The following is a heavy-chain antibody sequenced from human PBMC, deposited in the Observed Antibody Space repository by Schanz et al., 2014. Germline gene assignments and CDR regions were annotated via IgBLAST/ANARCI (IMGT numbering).Heavy chain of an antibody. Sequence: QVQLVQSGAEVRKPGASVKVSCKASGYTFISYGISWVRQAPGQGLEWMGWINPNTGGTNLAQKFQGWVTVTRDTSISTVYMELSRVTYEDTAVYYCASILHGSSDCDYWGQGTLVTVSS. J-gene: IGHJ4*02. CDR2: INPNTGGT. D-gene: IGHD2-2*01. CDR3: ASILHGSSDCDY. V-gene: IGHV1-2*04. CDR1: GYTFISYG.